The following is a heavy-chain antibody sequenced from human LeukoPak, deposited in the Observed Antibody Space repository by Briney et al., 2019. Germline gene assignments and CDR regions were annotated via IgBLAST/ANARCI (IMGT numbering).Heavy chain of an antibody. Sequence: GGSLRLSCAASGFTFSTYWMHWVRQAPGKGLVWVSRIKSDGGTNYVDSVKGRFTISRDNAKKTVSLQMNSLRPEDTGVYYCARAPSEIGGYYPEYFRHWGQGTLVTVSS. CDR1: GFTFSTYW. CDR2: IKSDGGT. V-gene: IGHV3-74*01. J-gene: IGHJ1*01. CDR3: ARAPSEIGGYYPEYFRH. D-gene: IGHD3-22*01.